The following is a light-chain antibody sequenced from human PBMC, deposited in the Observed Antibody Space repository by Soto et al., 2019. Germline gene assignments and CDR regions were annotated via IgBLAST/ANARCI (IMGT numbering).Light chain of an antibody. CDR1: QSVISDF. J-gene: IGKJ2*01. V-gene: IGKV3-20*01. CDR2: DAS. Sequence: EIVLTQSPGTLSLSPGETASLSCLASQSVISDFLAWYQQKSGQPPRLLIYDASRRATGIPARFSGGGSGTAFTLTLSRVETEDSAVYFCQQTFHSPRTFGQGTRLEIK. CDR3: QQTFHSPRT.